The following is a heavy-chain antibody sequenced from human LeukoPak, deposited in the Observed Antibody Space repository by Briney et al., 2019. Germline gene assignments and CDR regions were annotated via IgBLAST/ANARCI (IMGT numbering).Heavy chain of an antibody. CDR2: IYTSGST. Sequence: SETLSLTCTVSGGSISSYYWSWIRQPAGKGLEWIGRIYTSGSTNYNPSLKSRVTMSVDTSKNQFSLKLSSVTAADTAVYYCARDRYYYGSGSYVFDYWGQGTLVTVSS. J-gene: IGHJ4*02. D-gene: IGHD3-10*01. CDR3: ARDRYYYGSGSYVFDY. V-gene: IGHV4-4*07. CDR1: GGSISSYY.